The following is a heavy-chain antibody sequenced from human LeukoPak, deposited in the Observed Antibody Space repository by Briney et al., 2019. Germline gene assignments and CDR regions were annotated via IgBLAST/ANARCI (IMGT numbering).Heavy chain of an antibody. CDR2: ISGGSGIT. V-gene: IGHV3-23*01. J-gene: IGHJ1*01. CDR3: AKDGQVNSESSTYSSGGRYFHH. Sequence: PGGSQRLSCAASGFTFNSYAMSWVRQAPGRGLEWVSAISGGSGITYYADSVKGRFTISRDNSKNTLYLQISSLKFEDTAVYYCAKDGQVNSESSTYSSGGRYFHHWGQGTLLTVSS. D-gene: IGHD3-22*01. CDR1: GFTFNSYA.